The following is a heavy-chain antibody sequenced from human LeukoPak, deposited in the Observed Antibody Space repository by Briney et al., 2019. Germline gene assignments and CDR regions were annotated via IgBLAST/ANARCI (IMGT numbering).Heavy chain of an antibody. CDR3: VAAGTNYYYYYMEV. D-gene: IGHD6-13*01. Sequence: PSETLSLTCTVSGGSISSYYWSWIRQPPGKGLEWIGYIYYSGSANYNPSLKSRVTISVDTSKNQFSLKLSSVTAADTAVYYCVAAGTNYYYYYMEVCGKGTTVTVSS. V-gene: IGHV4-59*01. CDR2: IYYSGSA. J-gene: IGHJ6*03. CDR1: GGSISSYY.